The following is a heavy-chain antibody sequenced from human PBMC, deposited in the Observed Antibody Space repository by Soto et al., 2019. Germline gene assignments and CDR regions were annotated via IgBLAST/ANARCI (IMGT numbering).Heavy chain of an antibody. CDR1: GFTFSSYG. D-gene: IGHD4-17*01. V-gene: IGHV3-30*18. CDR2: ISYDGSNK. Sequence: PGGSLRLSCAASGFTFSSYGMHWVRQAPGKGLEWVAVISYDGSNKYYADSVKGRFTISRDNSKNTLYLQMNSLRAEDTAVYYCAKFGRYGDYAYWGQGTLVTVSS. J-gene: IGHJ4*02. CDR3: AKFGRYGDYAY.